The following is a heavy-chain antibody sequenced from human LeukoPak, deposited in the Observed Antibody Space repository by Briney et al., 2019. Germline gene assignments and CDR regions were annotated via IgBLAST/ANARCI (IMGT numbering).Heavy chain of an antibody. CDR3: ARGIAAHGGYYYYYYYMDV. J-gene: IGHJ6*03. CDR1: GGSFSGYY. Sequence: SETLSLTYAVYGGSFSGYYWSWIRQPPGKGLEWIGEINHSGSTNYNPSLKSRVTISADTSKNQFSLKLSSVTAADTAVYYGARGIAAHGGYYYYYYYMDVWGKGTTVTVSS. V-gene: IGHV4-34*01. D-gene: IGHD6-6*01. CDR2: INHSGST.